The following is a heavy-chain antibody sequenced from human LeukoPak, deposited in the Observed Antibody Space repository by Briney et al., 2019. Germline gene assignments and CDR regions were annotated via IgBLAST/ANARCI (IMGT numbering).Heavy chain of an antibody. CDR2: VDPSDSYT. CDR1: GYSFTSYW. J-gene: IGHJ4*02. CDR3: AIGSREVVPAASDY. V-gene: IGHV5-10-1*01. Sequence: GESLRISCKGSGYSFTSYWISWVRQMPGEGLEWMGRVDPSDSYTNYSPSFQGHVTISADKSISTAYLQWSSLKASDTAMYYCAIGSREVVPAASDYWGQGTLVTVSS. D-gene: IGHD2-2*01.